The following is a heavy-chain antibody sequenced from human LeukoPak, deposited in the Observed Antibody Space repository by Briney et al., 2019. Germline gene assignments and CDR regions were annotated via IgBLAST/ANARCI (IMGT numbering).Heavy chain of an antibody. D-gene: IGHD5-24*01. CDR3: ARVALATPYFDY. CDR1: GFTFRAYE. J-gene: IGHJ4*02. V-gene: IGHV3-48*03. Sequence: GGSLRLSCAASGFTFRAYEMNWVRQGPGKGLEWVSYISSTGRTIHYADSVKGRFTISRDNAKNSLYLQMNSLSAEDTAVYYCARVALATPYFDYWGQRTLVTVSS. CDR2: ISSTGRTI.